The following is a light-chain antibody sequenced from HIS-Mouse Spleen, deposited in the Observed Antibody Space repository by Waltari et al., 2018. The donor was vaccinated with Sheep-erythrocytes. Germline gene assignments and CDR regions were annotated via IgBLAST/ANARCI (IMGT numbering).Light chain of an antibody. V-gene: IGLV1-44*01. CDR1: SSNIGSNT. Sequence: QSVLTQPPSASGTPGQRVTISCSGSSSNIGSNTVNWYQQLPGTAPKLLIYSNNQRPYGVPDRFSGSKSGTSASLASSGLQSEDEADYYCAAWDDSLNGPVFGGGTKLTVL. J-gene: IGLJ3*02. CDR3: AAWDDSLNGPV. CDR2: SNN.